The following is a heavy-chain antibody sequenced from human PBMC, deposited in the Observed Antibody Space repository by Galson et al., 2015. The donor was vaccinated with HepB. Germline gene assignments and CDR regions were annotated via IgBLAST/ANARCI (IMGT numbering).Heavy chain of an antibody. CDR1: GFTFSSYA. J-gene: IGHJ4*02. D-gene: IGHD5-18*01. CDR3: AKVGYSYGYGRYYFDY. V-gene: IGHV3-23*01. Sequence: SLRLSCAASGFTFSSYAMSWVRQAPGKGLEWVSAISGSGGSTYYADSVKGRFTISRDNSKNTLYLQMNSLRAEDTAVYYCAKVGYSYGYGRYYFDYWGQGTLVTVSS. CDR2: ISGSGGST.